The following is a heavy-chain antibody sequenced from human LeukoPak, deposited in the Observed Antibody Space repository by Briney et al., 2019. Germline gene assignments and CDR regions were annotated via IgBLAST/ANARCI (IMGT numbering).Heavy chain of an antibody. Sequence: GGSLRLSCAASGITFSSYAMSWVRQAPGKGLEWVSTISGSGGNTYYADSVKGRFTISRDNSKNTLYLQMNSLRAEDTAVYYCAKDPSRGSWYFDYWGQGTLVTVSS. CDR2: ISGSGGNT. CDR3: AKDPSRGSWYFDY. CDR1: GITFSSYA. J-gene: IGHJ4*02. V-gene: IGHV3-23*01. D-gene: IGHD6-13*01.